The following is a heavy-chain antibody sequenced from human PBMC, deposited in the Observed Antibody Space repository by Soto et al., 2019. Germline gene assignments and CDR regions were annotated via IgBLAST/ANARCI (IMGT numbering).Heavy chain of an antibody. CDR1: GGSISSYY. CDR2: IYYSGST. D-gene: IGHD6-13*01. CDR3: ARRPFSAAAGTGNAFDI. Sequence: PSETLSLTCTVSGGSISSYYWSWIRQPPGKGLEWIGYIYYSGSTNYNPSLKSRVTISVDTSKNQFSLKLSSVTAADTAVYYCARRPFSAAAGTGNAFDIWGQGTMVTVSS. V-gene: IGHV4-59*08. J-gene: IGHJ3*02.